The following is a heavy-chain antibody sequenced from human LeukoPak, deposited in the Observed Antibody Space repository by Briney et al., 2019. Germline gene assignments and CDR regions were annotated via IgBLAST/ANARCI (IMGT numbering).Heavy chain of an antibody. CDR3: AAGGFDY. J-gene: IGHJ4*02. V-gene: IGHV3-30*03. CDR1: GFTFSSYS. D-gene: IGHD6-13*01. Sequence: PGGFLRLSGEASGFTFSSYSINWVRQAPGKGLEWVAVISYDGSNKYYADSVKGRFTISRDNSKNTLYLQMNSLRAEDTAVYYAAAGGFDYWGQGTLVTVSS. CDR2: ISYDGSNK.